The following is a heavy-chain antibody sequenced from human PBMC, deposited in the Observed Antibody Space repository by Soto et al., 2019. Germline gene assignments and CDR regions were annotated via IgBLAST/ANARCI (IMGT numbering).Heavy chain of an antibody. CDR1: GGSFSGYY. D-gene: IGHD3-22*01. Sequence: PSETLSLTCAVYGGSFSGYYWSWIRQPPGKGLEWIGEINHSGSTNYNPSLKSRVTISVDTSKNQFSLKLSSVTAAGTAVYYCARGFYYDSRAFDICGQGPMVTVS. CDR3: ARGFYYDSRAFDI. V-gene: IGHV4-34*01. J-gene: IGHJ3*02. CDR2: INHSGST.